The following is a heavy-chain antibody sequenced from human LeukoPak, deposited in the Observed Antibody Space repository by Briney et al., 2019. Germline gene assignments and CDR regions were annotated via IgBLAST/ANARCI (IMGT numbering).Heavy chain of an antibody. D-gene: IGHD6-6*01. CDR1: GFTFSSYA. J-gene: IGHJ4*02. V-gene: IGHV3-23*01. Sequence: GGSLRPSCAASGFTFSSYAMSWVRQAPGKGLEWVSAISGSGGSTYYADSVKGRFTISRDNSKNTLYLQMNSLRAEDTAVYYCAKSIAARPLNFDYWGQGTLVTVSS. CDR2: ISGSGGST. CDR3: AKSIAARPLNFDY.